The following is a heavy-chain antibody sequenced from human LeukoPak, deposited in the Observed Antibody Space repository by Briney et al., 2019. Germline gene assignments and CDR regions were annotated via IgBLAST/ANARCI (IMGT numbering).Heavy chain of an antibody. CDR3: ARDGAEIFGVVIILDY. D-gene: IGHD3-3*01. V-gene: IGHV1-18*01. CDR2: ISAYNGNT. CDR1: GYTFTSYG. Sequence: GASVKVSCKASGYTFTSYGISWVRQAPGQGLEWMGWISAYNGNTNYAQKLQGRVTMTTDTSTSTAYMELRSLRSDDTAVYYCARDGAEIFGVVIILDYWGQGTLVTVSS. J-gene: IGHJ4*02.